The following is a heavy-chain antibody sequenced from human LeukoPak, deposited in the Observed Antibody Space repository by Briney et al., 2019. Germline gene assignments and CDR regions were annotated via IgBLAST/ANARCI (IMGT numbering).Heavy chain of an antibody. V-gene: IGHV1-2*02. CDR1: GYTFTSYY. CDR2: INPNSGGT. J-gene: IGHJ3*02. CDR3: ARDRAGIGFGAFDI. D-gene: IGHD6-13*01. Sequence: ASVKVSCKASGYTFTSYYMHWVRQAPGQGLEWMGWINPNSGGTNYAQKFQGRVTMTRDTSISTAYMELSRLRSDDTAVYYCARDRAGIGFGAFDIWGQGTMVTVSS.